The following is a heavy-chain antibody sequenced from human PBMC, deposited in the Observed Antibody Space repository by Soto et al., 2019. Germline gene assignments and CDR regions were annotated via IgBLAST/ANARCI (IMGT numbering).Heavy chain of an antibody. J-gene: IGHJ4*02. CDR2: IYWDDDK. CDR1: GFSLTTSGVG. Sequence: QITLNESGPTVVKPAETLTLTCTFSGFSLTTSGVGVGWIRQSPGKAPEWLALIYWDDDKRYSASLKSMLTINKDTSKNQEVLTMATVYPADTATYYCAHRILRTVFGLVTTTAIYFDFWGQGTPVVVSS. D-gene: IGHD3-3*01. CDR3: AHRILRTVFGLVTTTAIYFDF. V-gene: IGHV2-5*02.